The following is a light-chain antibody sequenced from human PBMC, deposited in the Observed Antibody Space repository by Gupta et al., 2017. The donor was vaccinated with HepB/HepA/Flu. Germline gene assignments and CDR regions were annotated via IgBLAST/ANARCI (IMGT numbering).Light chain of an antibody. V-gene: IGKV1-5*03. Sequence: IQMTQYPSTLSASVGDRVTITCRASQSISNWLAWYQQKPGKAPKLLIYKASSLESGVPSRFSGSGSGTEFTLTISGLQPDDFATYYCHQYNSYSWTFGQGTKVEN. CDR1: QSISNW. J-gene: IGKJ1*01. CDR3: HQYNSYSWT. CDR2: KAS.